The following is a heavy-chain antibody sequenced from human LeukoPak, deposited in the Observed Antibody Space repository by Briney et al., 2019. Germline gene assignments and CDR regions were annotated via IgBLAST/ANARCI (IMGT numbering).Heavy chain of an antibody. D-gene: IGHD3-10*01. CDR2: IRGSGGST. J-gene: IGHJ4*02. Sequence: GGSLRLSCAASGFTFSSYAMSWVRQAPGKGLEWVSAIRGSGGSTYYADSVKGRFTISRDNSKNTLYLQMNSLRAEDTAVYYCARGDGSGTYVPLDYWGQGTLVTVSS. CDR3: ARGDGSGTYVPLDY. V-gene: IGHV3-23*01. CDR1: GFTFSSYA.